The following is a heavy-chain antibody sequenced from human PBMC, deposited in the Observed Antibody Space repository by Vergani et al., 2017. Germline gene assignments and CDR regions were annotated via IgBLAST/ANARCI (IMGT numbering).Heavy chain of an antibody. CDR2: ISGGDDTS. CDR1: GFTFSNYH. V-gene: IGHV3-23*04. D-gene: IGHD1/OR15-1a*01. J-gene: IGHJ4*02. Sequence: EVQLVESGGNLVQPGGSRRLSCVASGFTFSNYHMNWFRQAPGKGLEWVSTISGGDDTSAYAESVKGRFTISRDNSKNTLYLQMNSLRAEDTAVYYCGKLTHGTLLMGGPIWGHWGQGTLVTVSS. CDR3: GKLTHGTLLMGGPIWGH.